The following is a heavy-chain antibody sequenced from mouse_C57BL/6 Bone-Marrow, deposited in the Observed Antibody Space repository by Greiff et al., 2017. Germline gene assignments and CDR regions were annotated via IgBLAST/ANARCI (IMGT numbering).Heavy chain of an antibody. CDR2: IDPSDSYT. CDR1: GYTFTSYW. D-gene: IGHD2-12*01. J-gene: IGHJ1*03. Sequence: QVQLQQPGAELVRPGTSVKLSCKASGYTFTSYWMHWVKQRPGQGLEWIGVIDPSDSYTNYNQKFKGKATLTVDTSSSTAYMQLSSLTSEDSAVYYCARRDSYYPWYFDVWGTGTTVTVSS. V-gene: IGHV1-59*01. CDR3: ARRDSYYPWYFDV.